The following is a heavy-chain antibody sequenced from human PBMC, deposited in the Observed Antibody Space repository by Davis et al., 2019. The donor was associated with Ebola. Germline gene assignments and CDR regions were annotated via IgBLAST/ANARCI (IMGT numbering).Heavy chain of an antibody. CDR2: MNPNSGNT. CDR1: GYTFTSYD. D-gene: IGHD1-26*01. J-gene: IGHJ4*02. V-gene: IGHV1-8*01. Sequence: ASVKVSCKASGYTFTSYDINWVRQATGQGLEWMGWMNPNSGNTGYAQKFQGRVTMTRNTSISTAYMELSRLRSDDTAVYYCVWDSGSSSFDYWGQGTLVTVSS. CDR3: VWDSGSSSFDY.